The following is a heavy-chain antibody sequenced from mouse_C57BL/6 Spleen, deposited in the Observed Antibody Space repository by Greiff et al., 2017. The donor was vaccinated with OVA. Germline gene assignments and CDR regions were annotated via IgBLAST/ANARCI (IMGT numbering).Heavy chain of an antibody. D-gene: IGHD1-1*01. V-gene: IGHV1-81*01. Sequence: VQLQQSGAELARPGASVKLSCKASGYTFTSYGISWVKQRTGQGLEWIVEIYPRSGNTYYNEKFKGKATLTADKSSSTAYMELRSLTSEDSAVYFCARKDYGSSDWYFDVWGTGTTVTVSS. CDR3: ARKDYGSSDWYFDV. CDR2: IYPRSGNT. CDR1: GYTFTSYG. J-gene: IGHJ1*03.